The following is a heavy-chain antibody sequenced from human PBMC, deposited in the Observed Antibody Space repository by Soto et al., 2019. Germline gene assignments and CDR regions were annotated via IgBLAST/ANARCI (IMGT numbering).Heavy chain of an antibody. CDR2: INHSGST. Sequence: QVQLQQWGAGLLKPSETLSLTCAVYGGSFSGYYWSWIRQPPGKGLEWIGEINHSGSTNYNPSLKSGVNISVDTSKNQFSLKLSSVTAADTAVYYCARGGGYDDFDYWGQGTLVTVSS. CDR3: ARGGGYDDFDY. CDR1: GGSFSGYY. V-gene: IGHV4-34*01. D-gene: IGHD5-12*01. J-gene: IGHJ4*02.